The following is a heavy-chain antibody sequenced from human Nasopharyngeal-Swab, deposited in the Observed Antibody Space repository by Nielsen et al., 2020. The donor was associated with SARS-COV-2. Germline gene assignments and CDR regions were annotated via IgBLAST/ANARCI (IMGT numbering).Heavy chain of an antibody. V-gene: IGHV3-21*01. D-gene: IGHD7-27*01. CDR2: ISGDSSYT. Sequence: GRSLRLSCVASGFTFSSYAMSWVRQAPGKGLEWVSAISGDSSYTYYGDSMKGRFTISRDNAKNSLYLQMNSLRAEDTAVYYCARDRANWDFDYWGQGTLVTVSS. CDR1: GFTFSSYA. CDR3: ARDRANWDFDY. J-gene: IGHJ4*02.